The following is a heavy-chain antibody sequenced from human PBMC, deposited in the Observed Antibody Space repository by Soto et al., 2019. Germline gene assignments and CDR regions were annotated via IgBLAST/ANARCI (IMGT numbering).Heavy chain of an antibody. V-gene: IGHV4-31*03. D-gene: IGHD3-22*01. CDR2: IYYSGST. CDR1: GGSISSGGYY. J-gene: IGHJ2*01. CDR3: AREMIVVDPSEGEGYFSL. Sequence: QVQLQESGPGLVKPSQTLSLTCTVSGGSISSGGYYWSWIRQHPGKGLEWIGYIYYSGSTYYNPSLKSRVTISVDTSKNQFSRKRSSVTAADTAVYYCAREMIVVDPSEGEGYFSLWGRGTLVTVSS.